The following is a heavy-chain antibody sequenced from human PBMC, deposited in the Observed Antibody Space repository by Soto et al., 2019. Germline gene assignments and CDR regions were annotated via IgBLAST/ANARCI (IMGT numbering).Heavy chain of an antibody. J-gene: IGHJ4*02. Sequence: GGSLRLSCAASGFTFSDYYIIFIRQSPGKGLEWVSYISSSSSYTNYADSVKGRFTISRDNAKNSLYLQMNSLRAEDTAVYYCARVLIAAAGYYFDYWGQGTLVTVSS. CDR3: ARVLIAAAGYYFDY. CDR1: GFTFSDYY. V-gene: IGHV3-11*06. CDR2: ISSSSSYT. D-gene: IGHD6-13*01.